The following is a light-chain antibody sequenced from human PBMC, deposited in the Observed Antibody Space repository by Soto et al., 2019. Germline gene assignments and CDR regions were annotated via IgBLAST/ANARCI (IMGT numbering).Light chain of an antibody. Sequence: EIVLTQSPATLSLSPGERATLSCRASQSVSSYLAWYQQKPGQAPRLLIYDASNRATGIPARFSGSGSGTDFPLTIGSLEPENFAVYSGKQRSNWPPPSAGGTKVEIK. V-gene: IGKV3-11*01. J-gene: IGKJ4*01. CDR3: KQRSNWPPP. CDR1: QSVSSY. CDR2: DAS.